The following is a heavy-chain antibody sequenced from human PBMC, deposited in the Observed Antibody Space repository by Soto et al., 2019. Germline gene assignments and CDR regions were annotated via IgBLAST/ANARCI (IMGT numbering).Heavy chain of an antibody. CDR2: IYSTGST. Sequence: SETLSLTCTVSGGSISSYYWSYIRQPAGKGLEWIGRIYSTGSTSYNPSLKSRVTMSVDTSKNQFSLKLSSVTAADTAVYYCARDGNYGMDVWGQGTTVTVSS. CDR1: GGSISSYY. J-gene: IGHJ6*02. D-gene: IGHD1-26*01. V-gene: IGHV4-4*07. CDR3: ARDGNYGMDV.